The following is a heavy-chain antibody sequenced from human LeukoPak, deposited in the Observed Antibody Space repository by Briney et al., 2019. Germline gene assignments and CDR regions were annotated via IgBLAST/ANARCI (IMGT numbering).Heavy chain of an antibody. J-gene: IGHJ4*02. V-gene: IGHV1-2*02. D-gene: IGHD4-17*01. CDR1: GYTFTSYG. CDR2: INPNSGGT. CDR3: ARDISHDYGEIY. Sequence: ASVKVSCKASGYTFTSYGISWVRQAPGQGLEWMGWINPNSGGTNYAQKFQGRVTMTRDTSISTAYMELSRLRSDDTAVYYCARDISHDYGEIYWGQGTLVIVSS.